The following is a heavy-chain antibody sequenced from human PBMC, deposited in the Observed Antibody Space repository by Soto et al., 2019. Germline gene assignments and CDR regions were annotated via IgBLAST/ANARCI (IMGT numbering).Heavy chain of an antibody. Sequence: QVHLQQWGAGLLKPSETLSLTCAVNGGAFNGYYWTWIRQSPGKGLQWIGEINHSGTVDYNPALKSRITFSFDTSKKQFSLTLTSVTAADTAVYYCARAGAALVRGSIGVFAYWGQGTLVTVSS. V-gene: IGHV4-34*01. D-gene: IGHD3-10*01. CDR1: GGAFNGYY. CDR3: ARAGAALVRGSIGVFAY. J-gene: IGHJ4*02. CDR2: INHSGTV.